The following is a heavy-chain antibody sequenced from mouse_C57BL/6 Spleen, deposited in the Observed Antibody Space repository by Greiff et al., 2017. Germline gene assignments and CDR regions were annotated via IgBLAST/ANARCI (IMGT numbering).Heavy chain of an antibody. V-gene: IGHV3-6*01. CDR1: GYSITSGYY. D-gene: IGHD1-1*01. Sequence: VQLQQSGPGLVKPSQSLSLTCSVTGYSITSGYYWNWIRQFPGNKLEWMGYISYDGSNNYNPSLKNRISITRDTSKNQFFLKLNSVTTEDTATYYCAREPTVVATPYFDVWGTGTTVTVSS. CDR2: ISYDGSN. J-gene: IGHJ1*03. CDR3: AREPTVVATPYFDV.